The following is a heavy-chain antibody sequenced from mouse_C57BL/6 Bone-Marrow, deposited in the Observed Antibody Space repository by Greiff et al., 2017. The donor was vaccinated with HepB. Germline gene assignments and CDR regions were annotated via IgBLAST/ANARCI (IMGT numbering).Heavy chain of an antibody. CDR1: GFTFSSYA. J-gene: IGHJ4*01. D-gene: IGHD1-1*01. V-gene: IGHV5-4*01. CDR2: ISDGGSYT. CDR3: AREAFITTVVATDYAMDY. Sequence: EVKLMESGGGLVKPGGSLKLSCAASGFTFSSYAMSWVRQTPEKRLEWVATISDGGSYTYYPDNVKGRFTISRDNAKNNLYLQMSHLKSEDTAMYYCAREAFITTVVATDYAMDYWGQGTSVTVSS.